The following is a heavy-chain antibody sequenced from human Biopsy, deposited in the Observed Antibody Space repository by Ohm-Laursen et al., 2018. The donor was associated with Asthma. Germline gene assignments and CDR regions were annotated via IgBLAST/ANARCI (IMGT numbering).Heavy chain of an antibody. V-gene: IGHV3-23*01. Sequence: SLRLSCTATGSAFNNSSMNWVRQAPGKGLEWVSSISASGVRTFYADSVKGRFAVSRDSSRNTLYLQLSTLRVEDTAVYFCAKITTDRQKANNWFDPWGQGTLVTVSS. D-gene: IGHD3-22*01. CDR2: ISASGVRT. J-gene: IGHJ5*02. CDR3: AKITTDRQKANNWFDP. CDR1: GSAFNNSS.